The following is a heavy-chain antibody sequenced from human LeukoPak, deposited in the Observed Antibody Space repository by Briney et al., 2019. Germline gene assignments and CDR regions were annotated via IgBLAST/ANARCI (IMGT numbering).Heavy chain of an antibody. CDR3: ARDSGGTTGYYFDY. CDR2: IYTSGST. J-gene: IGHJ4*02. D-gene: IGHD1-1*01. Sequence: SETLSLTCTVSGDSISSGDYYWSWIRQPAGKGLEWIGRIYTSGSTNYNPSLKSRVTISVDTSKNQFSLKLSSVTAADTAVYYCARDSGGTTGYYFDYWGQGTLVTVSS. CDR1: GDSISSGDYY. V-gene: IGHV4-61*02.